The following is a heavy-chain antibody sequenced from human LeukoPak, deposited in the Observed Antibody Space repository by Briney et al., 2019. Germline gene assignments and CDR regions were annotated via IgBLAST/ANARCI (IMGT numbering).Heavy chain of an antibody. D-gene: IGHD3-10*01. J-gene: IGHJ5*02. CDR1: GGSISSYY. CDR2: IYYSGST. Sequence: SETLSLTCTVSGGSISSYYWSWIRQPPGKGLEWIGYIYYSGSTYYNPSLKSRVTISVDTSKNQFSLKLSSVTAADTAVYYCARVPYGSGSYYNVGSNWFDPWGQGTLVTVSS. V-gene: IGHV4-59*01. CDR3: ARVPYGSGSYYNVGSNWFDP.